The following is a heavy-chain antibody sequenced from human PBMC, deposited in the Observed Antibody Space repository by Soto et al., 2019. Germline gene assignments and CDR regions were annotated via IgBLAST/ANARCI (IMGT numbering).Heavy chain of an antibody. CDR1: GDTFSFYS. V-gene: IGHV1-69*04. D-gene: IGHD3-10*01. CDR2: VNPIISMS. J-gene: IGHJ4*02. Sequence: QVQLVQSGAEVKRPGSSVKVPCKASGDTFSFYSINWVRQAPGLGLEWMGRVNPIISMSNYAQRFQGRVTMTADKSTSTDYMALSGLRSEDTAMYYCATSYGSGYRAFDYWGQGALVTVSS. CDR3: ATSYGSGYRAFDY.